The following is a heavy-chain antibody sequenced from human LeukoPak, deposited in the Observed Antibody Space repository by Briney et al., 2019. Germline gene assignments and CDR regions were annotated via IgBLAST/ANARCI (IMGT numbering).Heavy chain of an antibody. CDR1: GFIFSSYW. J-gene: IGHJ3*02. CDR2: IKQDGSEK. V-gene: IGHV3-7*01. Sequence: PGGSLRLSCAASGFIFSSYWMNWVRQAPGKGLEWVANIKQDGSEKYYVDSVKGRFTISRDNAKNSLYLQMNSLRAEDTAVYYCAREIRGGLDAFDIWGQGTMVTVSS. CDR3: AREIRGGLDAFDI. D-gene: IGHD3-10*01.